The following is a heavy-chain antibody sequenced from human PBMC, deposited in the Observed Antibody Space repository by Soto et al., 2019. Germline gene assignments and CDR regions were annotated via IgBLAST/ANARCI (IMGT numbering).Heavy chain of an antibody. CDR2: ISAYNGNT. J-gene: IGHJ5*02. CDR1: VYTFNSYC. CDR3: ARDIISEYSYGKSNWFDP. V-gene: IGHV1-18*01. Sequence: GASMKVSCKASVYTFNSYCITSLGQAPGQGLEGMGWISAYNGNTNYAQKFEVRVTRTTATSTSTAYMELRSLRSDDTAVYSCARDIISEYSYGKSNWFDPWGQGTLXTVSS. D-gene: IGHD5-18*01.